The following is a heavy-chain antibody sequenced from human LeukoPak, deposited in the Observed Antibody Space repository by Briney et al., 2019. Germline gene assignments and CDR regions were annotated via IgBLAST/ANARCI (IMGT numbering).Heavy chain of an antibody. D-gene: IGHD3-3*01. CDR1: GGSISSYY. J-gene: IGHJ4*02. V-gene: IGHV4-59*01. CDR2: IHVSDNT. Sequence: SETLSLTCTVSGGSISSYYWSWIRQSPGKGLEWIGYIHVSDNTYYSPSLKSRVTISVDTSKNQFSLRVNSMTAADTAVYYCARGRRTIFGVVTPHFDYWGQGTLVTVSS. CDR3: ARGRRTIFGVVTPHFDY.